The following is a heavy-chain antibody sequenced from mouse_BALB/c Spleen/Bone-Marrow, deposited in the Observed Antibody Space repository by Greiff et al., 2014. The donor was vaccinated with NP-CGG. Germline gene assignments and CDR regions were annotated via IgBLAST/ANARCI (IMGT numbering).Heavy chain of an antibody. V-gene: IGHV1-67*01. CDR2: ISTYSGNT. Sequence: QVQLQQPGPELVSPGVSVKISCKASGYTFTDYAIHWVKQSHSKRLEWIGIISTYSGNTNYYQKFKGKATMTVDKSSSTAYMELARLTSEDSAIYYCARDISGYVRAMDYWGQGTSVTVSS. CDR3: ARDISGYVRAMDY. J-gene: IGHJ4*01. CDR1: GYTFTDYA. D-gene: IGHD3-2*01.